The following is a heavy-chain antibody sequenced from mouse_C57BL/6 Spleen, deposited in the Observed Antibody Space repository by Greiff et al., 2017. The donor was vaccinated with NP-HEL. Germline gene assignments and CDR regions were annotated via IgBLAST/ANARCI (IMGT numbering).Heavy chain of an antibody. D-gene: IGHD2-5*01. V-gene: IGHV1-82*01. CDR2: IYPGDGDT. Sequence: QVQLQQSGPELVKPGASVKISCKASGYAFSSSWMNWVKQRPGKGLEWIGRIYPGDGDTNYNGKFKGKATLTADKSSSTAYMQLSSRTSEYSAVYFCARWGYSNYPFAYWDQGTLVTVSA. CDR3: ARWGYSNYPFAY. J-gene: IGHJ3*01. CDR1: GYAFSSSW.